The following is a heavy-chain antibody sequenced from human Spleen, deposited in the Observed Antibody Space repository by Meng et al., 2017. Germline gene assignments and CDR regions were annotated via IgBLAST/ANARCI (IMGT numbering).Heavy chain of an antibody. D-gene: IGHD3-22*01. CDR2: MYYTGTT. CDR3: ARDLINVIQAADAFDF. J-gene: IGHJ3*01. CDR1: GASIISSSYY. Sequence: SETLSLTCTVSGASIISSSYYWGWFRQPPGKGLEWIGSMYYTGTTYYNPSLKSRVAISRDTSKIRFSLSLTSVTTADTAVYYCARDLINVIQAADAFDFWGQGTGVTVSS. V-gene: IGHV4-39*07.